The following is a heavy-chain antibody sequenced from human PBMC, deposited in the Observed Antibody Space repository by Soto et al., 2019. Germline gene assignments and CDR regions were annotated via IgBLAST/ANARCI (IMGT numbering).Heavy chain of an antibody. CDR1: GGTFSSYT. D-gene: IGHD3-10*01. V-gene: IGHV1-69*02. J-gene: IGHJ4*02. CDR2: IIPILGIA. Sequence: QVQLVQSGAEVKKPGSSVKVSCKASGGTFSSYTISWVRQAPGQGLEWMGRIIPILGIANDAQKFQGRVTITADKSTSTADMELSSLRSEDTAVYYCARAKFTMVRGAAELDYWGQGTLVTVSS. CDR3: ARAKFTMVRGAAELDY.